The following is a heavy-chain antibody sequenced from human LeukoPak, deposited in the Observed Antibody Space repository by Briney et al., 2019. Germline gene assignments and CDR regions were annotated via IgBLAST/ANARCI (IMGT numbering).Heavy chain of an antibody. CDR1: GFTFTNNW. J-gene: IGHJ3*02. V-gene: IGHV3-7*04. CDR3: ARGRAIDI. CDR2: IKPDDSEI. Sequence: PGGSLRLSCAASGFTFTNNWMTWVRQAPGKGLEWVANIKPDDSEIYYVGSVKGRFTISRDNAKNSVYLQMNSLRAEDTAIYYCARGRAIDIWGRGTMVIVSS.